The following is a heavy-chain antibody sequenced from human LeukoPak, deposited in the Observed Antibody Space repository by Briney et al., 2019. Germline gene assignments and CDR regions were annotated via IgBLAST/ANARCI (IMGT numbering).Heavy chain of an antibody. CDR1: GGTFSSYA. V-gene: IGHV1-69*13. CDR3: ARAPGYSGSWGYFDY. D-gene: IGHD1-26*01. J-gene: IGHJ4*02. Sequence: SVKVSCKASGGTFSSYAISWVRQAPGQGLEWMGGIIPIFGTANYAQKFQGRVTITADESTSTAYMELSSLRSEDTAVYYCARAPGYSGSWGYFDYWGQRTLVTVSS. CDR2: IIPIFGTA.